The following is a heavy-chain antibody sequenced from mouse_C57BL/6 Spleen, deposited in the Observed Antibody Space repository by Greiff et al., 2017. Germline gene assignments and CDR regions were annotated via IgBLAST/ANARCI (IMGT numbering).Heavy chain of an antibody. CDR2: IYPGSGNT. CDR3: ARSAYDYAFAY. V-gene: IGHV1-66*01. CDR1: GYSFTSYY. Sequence: QVQLQQSGPELVKPGASVKISCKASGYSFTSYYIHWVKQRPGQGLEWIGWIYPGSGNTKYNEKFKGKATLTADTSSSTAYMQLSSLTSEDSAVYYCARSAYDYAFAYWGQGTLVTVSA. J-gene: IGHJ3*01. D-gene: IGHD2-4*01.